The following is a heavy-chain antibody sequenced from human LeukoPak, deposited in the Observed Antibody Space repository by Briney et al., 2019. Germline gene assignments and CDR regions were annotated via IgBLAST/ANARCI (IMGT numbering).Heavy chain of an antibody. Sequence: ASVTVSCKASGGTLNSYVISWVRQAPGQGLEWMGGIIPISGTTNYAQKLQGRVTITADKSTSTAYMELSSLRSEDTAVYYCATLCCGSYYMDVWGKGTTVTVSS. CDR3: ATLCCGSYYMDV. D-gene: IGHD2-15*01. J-gene: IGHJ6*03. CDR2: IIPISGTT. CDR1: GGTLNSYV. V-gene: IGHV1-69*06.